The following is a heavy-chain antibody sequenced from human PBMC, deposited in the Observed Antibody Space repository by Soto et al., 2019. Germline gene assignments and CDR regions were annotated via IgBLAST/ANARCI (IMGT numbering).Heavy chain of an antibody. Sequence: QVQLVQSGAEVKKPGASVKVSCKASGYTFTGYYMHWVRQAPGQGLEWMGWINPSSGGTNYAQKFQGWVTMTRDTSISTAYMELSRLRSDDTAVYYCARAGDYGQTGCDYWGQGTLVTVSS. CDR3: ARAGDYGQTGCDY. CDR1: GYTFTGYY. J-gene: IGHJ4*02. V-gene: IGHV1-2*04. D-gene: IGHD4-17*01. CDR2: INPSSGGT.